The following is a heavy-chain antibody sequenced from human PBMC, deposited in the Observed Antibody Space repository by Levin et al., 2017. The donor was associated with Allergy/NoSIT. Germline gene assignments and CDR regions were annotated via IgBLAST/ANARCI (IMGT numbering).Heavy chain of an antibody. CDR3: VRHLRDWGLGYFDL. D-gene: IGHD7-27*01. CDR1: GGSISTSNDY. Sequence: ESLKISCTVSGGSISTSNDYWGWIRQPPGKGLEWIGSIYYSGRAYYNPSLQSRVTKSVDTSKNQFSLKLSSATAADTAVYYCVRHLRDWGLGYFDLWGRGTLVTVSS. CDR2: IYYSGRA. V-gene: IGHV4-39*01. J-gene: IGHJ2*01.